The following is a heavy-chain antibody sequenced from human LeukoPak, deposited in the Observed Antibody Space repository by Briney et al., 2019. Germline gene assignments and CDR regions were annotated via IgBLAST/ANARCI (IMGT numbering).Heavy chain of an antibody. CDR2: ISGSGGTT. CDR3: ARDSGTYSSDY. Sequence: GGSLRLSCAASGFTFSKYGMSWVRQAPGKGLEWVSVISGSGGTTYYADSVKGRFSISRDNGKNSLLLQMNNLRAGDTAVYYCARDSGTYSSDYWGQGTLVTVSS. V-gene: IGHV3-23*01. J-gene: IGHJ4*02. CDR1: GFTFSKYG. D-gene: IGHD1-26*01.